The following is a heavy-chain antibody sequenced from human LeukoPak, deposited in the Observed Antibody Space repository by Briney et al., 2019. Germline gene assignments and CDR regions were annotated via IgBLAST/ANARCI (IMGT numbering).Heavy chain of an antibody. D-gene: IGHD3-22*01. J-gene: IGHJ4*02. CDR3: ARARLDSSGRFDY. Sequence: SETLSLTCTVSGGSISSYYWSWVREPPGKGLEWIGYIYYGGSTDYNPSLKSRVTISKDTSKTQFSLRLSSVTAADTAVYYCARARLDSSGRFDYWGQGTLVTVSS. CDR2: IYYGGST. CDR1: GGSISSYY. V-gene: IGHV4-59*01.